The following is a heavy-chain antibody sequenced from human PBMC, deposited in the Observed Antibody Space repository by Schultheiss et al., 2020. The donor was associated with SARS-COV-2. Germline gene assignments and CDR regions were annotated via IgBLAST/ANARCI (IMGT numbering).Heavy chain of an antibody. CDR2: VYHSGST. CDR1: GGSISSSNW. V-gene: IGHV4-4*02. J-gene: IGHJ5*02. CDR3: ARVRGRESWFDP. D-gene: IGHD3-10*01. Sequence: SETLSLTCEVSGGSISSSNWWTWVRQPPGKGLEWVGEVYHSGSTNYNPSLKSRVTISVDTSKNQFSLKLSSVTAADTAVYYCARVRGRESWFDPWGQGTLVTVSS.